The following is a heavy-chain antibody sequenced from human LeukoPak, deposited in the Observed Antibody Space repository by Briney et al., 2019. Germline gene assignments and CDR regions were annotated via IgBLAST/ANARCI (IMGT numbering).Heavy chain of an antibody. V-gene: IGHV3-23*01. J-gene: IGHJ4*02. CDR1: GFTFSSYA. Sequence: GGSLRLSCVASGFTFSSYAMSWVRQAPGKGLEWVSAISGSGGSTYYADSVKGRFTISRDNSKNTLYLQMNSLRAEDTAVYYCANIWPLTTVTIDYWGQGTLVTVSS. CDR3: ANIWPLTTVTIDY. D-gene: IGHD4-17*01. CDR2: ISGSGGST.